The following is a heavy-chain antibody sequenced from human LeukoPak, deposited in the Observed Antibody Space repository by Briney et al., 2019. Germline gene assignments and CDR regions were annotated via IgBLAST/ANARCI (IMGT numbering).Heavy chain of an antibody. Sequence: GGSLRLSCAASGFTFDDYGMSWVRQAPGKGLEWVSAISGSGGSTYYADSVKGRFTISRDNSKNTLYLQMNSLRAEDTAVYYCAKDSLSGYTYYFDYWGQGTLVTVSS. J-gene: IGHJ4*02. CDR3: AKDSLSGYTYYFDY. V-gene: IGHV3-23*01. D-gene: IGHD3-22*01. CDR2: ISGSGGST. CDR1: GFTFDDYG.